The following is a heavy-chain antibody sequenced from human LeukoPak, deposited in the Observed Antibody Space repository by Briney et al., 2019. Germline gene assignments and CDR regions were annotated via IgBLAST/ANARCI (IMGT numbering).Heavy chain of an antibody. V-gene: IGHV1-2*02. CDR2: INPNTGGT. CDR3: ARGYDFWSAPDAFDI. J-gene: IGHJ3*02. CDR1: GYTFTGYY. Sequence: ASMKVSCKSSGYTFTGYYLHWVRQAPGQGLEWMGWINPNTGGTTYAEKVQGRVTMTRDTSNSTAYMELNRLRSDDTAMYFCARGYDFWSAPDAFDIWGQGTMVTVSS. D-gene: IGHD3-3*01.